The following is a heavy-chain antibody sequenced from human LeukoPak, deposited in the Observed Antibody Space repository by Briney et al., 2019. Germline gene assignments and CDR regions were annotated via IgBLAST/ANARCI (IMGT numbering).Heavy chain of an antibody. Sequence: SQTLSLTCAISGESVSRNSATWNWIRQSPSRGLEWLGRTYYRSKWYNDYAVSVKSRITINPDTSKIQYSLQLNSVTPEDTAVYYCARGRFGGNGPFDYWGQGTLVTVSS. CDR1: GESVSRNSAT. D-gene: IGHD4-23*01. V-gene: IGHV6-1*01. CDR3: ARGRFGGNGPFDY. CDR2: TYYRSKWYN. J-gene: IGHJ4*02.